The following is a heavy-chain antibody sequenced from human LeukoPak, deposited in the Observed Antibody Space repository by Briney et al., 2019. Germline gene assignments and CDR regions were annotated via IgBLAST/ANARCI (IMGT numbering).Heavy chain of an antibody. D-gene: IGHD3-16*01. Sequence: PGGSLRLSCAASGFTFSSYSMNWVRQAPGKGLEWVSSISSSSSYIYYADSVKGRFTISRDNAKNSLYLQMNSLRSEDTAVYYCARALPDALGGIGNAFDIWGQGTMVTVSS. CDR3: ARALPDALGGIGNAFDI. CDR2: ISSSSSYI. V-gene: IGHV3-21*04. CDR1: GFTFSSYS. J-gene: IGHJ3*02.